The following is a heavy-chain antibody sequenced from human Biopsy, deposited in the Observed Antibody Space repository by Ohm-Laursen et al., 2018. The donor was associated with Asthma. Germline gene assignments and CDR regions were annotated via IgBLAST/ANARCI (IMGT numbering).Heavy chain of an antibody. CDR2: ISFAGTNR. J-gene: IGHJ4*02. CDR1: GFSFSNYG. V-gene: IGHV3-30*18. CDR3: AKEVFPGWELRRGPDS. Sequence: SLRLSCAASGFSFSNYGMHWVRQAPGKGLDWVAVISFAGTNRNYTDSVEGRFTISRDNFRNTLHLEMNSLRAEDTAVYFCAKEVFPGWELRRGPDSWGQGTLVTVSS. D-gene: IGHD1-26*01.